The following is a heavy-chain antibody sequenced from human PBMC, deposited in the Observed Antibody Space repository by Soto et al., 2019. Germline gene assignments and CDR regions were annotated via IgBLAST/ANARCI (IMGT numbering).Heavy chain of an antibody. CDR2: INHSGST. Sequence: SETLSLTCAVYGGSFSGYYWSWIRQPPGKGLEWIGEINHSGSTNYNPSLKSRVTISVDTSKNQFSLKLSSVTAADTAVYYGARVDCSGGSCYYYYGMDVWGQGTTVTVSS. CDR1: GGSFSGYY. CDR3: ARVDCSGGSCYYYYGMDV. J-gene: IGHJ6*02. D-gene: IGHD2-15*01. V-gene: IGHV4-34*01.